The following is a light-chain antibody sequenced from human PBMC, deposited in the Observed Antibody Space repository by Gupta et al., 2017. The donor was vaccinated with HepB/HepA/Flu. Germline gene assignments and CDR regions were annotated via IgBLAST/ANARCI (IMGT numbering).Light chain of an antibody. V-gene: IGLV1-44*01. J-gene: IGLJ2*01. Sequence: QSVLTQSTSVSGTPGQRVTICCSGSSSNVGRNNVNWYQQLPGTAPKLLIYYKDERPSGVPDRIVCSKSGTSASLAISGLQSEEEAGYYCAAWYSSLNVVVCGGGTKLTGL. CDR3: AAWYSSLNVVV. CDR1: SSNVGRNN. CDR2: YKD.